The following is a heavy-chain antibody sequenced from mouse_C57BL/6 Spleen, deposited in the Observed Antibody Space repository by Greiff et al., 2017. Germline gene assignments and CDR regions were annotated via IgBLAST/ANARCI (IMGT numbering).Heavy chain of an antibody. CDR3: ASHGRSYWGFDY. J-gene: IGHJ2*01. V-gene: IGHV1-52*01. CDR2: IDPSDSET. D-gene: IGHD1-1*01. CDR1: GYTFTSYW. Sequence: QVQLQQPGAELVRPGSSVKLSCKASGYTFTSYWMHWVKQRPIQGLEWIGNIDPSDSETHYNQKFKDKATLTVDKSSSTAYMQLSSLTSEDSAVYYCASHGRSYWGFDYWGQGTTLTVSS.